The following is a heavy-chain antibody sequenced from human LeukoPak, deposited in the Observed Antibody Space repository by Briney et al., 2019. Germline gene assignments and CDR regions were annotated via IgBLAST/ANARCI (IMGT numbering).Heavy chain of an antibody. CDR1: GGTFSSYA. D-gene: IGHD4-23*01. Sequence: GASVKVSCKASGGTFSSYAISWVRQAPGQGLEWMRGIIPIFGTANYAQKFQGRVTITTDESTSTAYMELSSLRSEDTAVYYCASPNAYGGNSLGRDYFDYWGQGTLVTVSS. CDR3: ASPNAYGGNSLGRDYFDY. J-gene: IGHJ4*02. V-gene: IGHV1-69*05. CDR2: IIPIFGTA.